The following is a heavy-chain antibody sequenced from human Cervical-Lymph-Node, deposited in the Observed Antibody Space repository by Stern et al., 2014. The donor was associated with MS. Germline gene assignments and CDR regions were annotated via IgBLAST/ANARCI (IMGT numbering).Heavy chain of an antibody. Sequence: VQLVESGGDLVKPGGSLRLSCVDSGFTLSDYYMTWIRQAPGKGLEWISYINSNGSSIYYAPSVKGRFTISRDNAKNSLYLQMNSLRAEDTAVYYCARGDYDFWSGPSYYYYGMDVWGQGTTVTVSS. CDR3: ARGDYDFWSGPSYYYYGMDV. J-gene: IGHJ6*02. CDR1: GFTLSDYY. V-gene: IGHV3-11*01. CDR2: INSNGSSI. D-gene: IGHD3-3*01.